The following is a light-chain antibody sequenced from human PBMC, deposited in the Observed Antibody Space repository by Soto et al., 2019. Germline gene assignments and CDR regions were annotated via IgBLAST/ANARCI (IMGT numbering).Light chain of an antibody. V-gene: IGKV1D-12*01. Sequence: DIQMTQSPSSVSASVGDRVIISCRASQDIDRWLAWFQHKPGKAPKHLISTASSLQSGVPSRFSGSASGTDFTLTIASLQFEDFATYCCLRSDTFPYTFGLGTKLEI. J-gene: IGKJ2*01. CDR2: TAS. CDR3: LRSDTFPYT. CDR1: QDIDRW.